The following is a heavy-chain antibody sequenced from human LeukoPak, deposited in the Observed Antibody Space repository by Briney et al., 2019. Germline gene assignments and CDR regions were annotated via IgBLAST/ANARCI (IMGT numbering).Heavy chain of an antibody. J-gene: IGHJ5*02. Sequence: SETLSLTCTVSGGSISSYYWSWIRQPPGKGLEWIGYIYYSGSTNYNPSLKSRVTISVDTSKNQFSLKLSSVTATDTAVYYCARLDDFWSPFDPWGQGTLVTVSS. D-gene: IGHD3-3*01. CDR2: IYYSGST. V-gene: IGHV4-59*08. CDR3: ARLDDFWSPFDP. CDR1: GGSISSYY.